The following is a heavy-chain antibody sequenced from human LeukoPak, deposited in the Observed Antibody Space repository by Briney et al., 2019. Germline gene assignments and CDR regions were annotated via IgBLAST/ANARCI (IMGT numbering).Heavy chain of an antibody. J-gene: IGHJ4*02. V-gene: IGHV4-59*01. CDR3: ARIMIDSSGPSFDY. CDR1: GGSISSYY. CDR2: IYYSGST. D-gene: IGHD3-22*01. Sequence: SETLSLTCTVSGGSISSYYWSWIRQPPGKGREWIGYIYYSGSTNYNPSLKSRVTISVDTSKNQFSLKLSSVTAADTAVYYCARIMIDSSGPSFDYWGQGTLVTVSS.